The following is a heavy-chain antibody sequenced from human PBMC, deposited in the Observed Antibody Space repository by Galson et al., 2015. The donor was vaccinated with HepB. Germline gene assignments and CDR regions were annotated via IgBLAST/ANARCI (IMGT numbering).Heavy chain of an antibody. CDR1: GFTFSSYA. CDR3: AKGRLGIAAEKGDY. CDR2: ISGSGGST. V-gene: IGHV3-23*01. Sequence: SLRLSCAASGFTFSSYAMRWVRQAPGKGLAWVSAISGSGGSTYYADSVKGRFTISRDNSKNTLYLQMNSLRAEDTAVYYCAKGRLGIAAEKGDYWGQGTLVTVSS. J-gene: IGHJ4*02. D-gene: IGHD6-13*01.